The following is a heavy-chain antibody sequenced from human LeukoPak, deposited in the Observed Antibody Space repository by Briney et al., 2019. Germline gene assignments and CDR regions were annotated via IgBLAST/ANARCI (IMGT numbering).Heavy chain of an antibody. CDR3: ARGLCGGDCYDY. J-gene: IGHJ4*02. D-gene: IGHD2-21*01. Sequence: SETLSLTCTVSGGSISSSTYYWGWIRQPPGKGLEWIGSIYYSGSTYYNPSLKSRVTISVDTSKNQFSLKLSSVTAADTAVYYCARGLCGGDCYDYWGQGILVTVSS. CDR1: GGSISSSTYY. V-gene: IGHV4-39*01. CDR2: IYYSGST.